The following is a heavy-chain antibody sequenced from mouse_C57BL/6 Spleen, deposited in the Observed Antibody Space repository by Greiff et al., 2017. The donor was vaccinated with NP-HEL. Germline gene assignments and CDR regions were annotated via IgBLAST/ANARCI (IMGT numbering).Heavy chain of an antibody. CDR2: IYPGDGDT. CDR1: GYAFSSSW. D-gene: IGHD1-1*01. J-gene: IGHJ2*01. V-gene: IGHV1-82*01. CDR3: ARDVTTGVATWYFDY. Sequence: QVQLQQSGPELVKPGASVKISCKASGYAFSSSWMNWVKQRPGKGLEWIGRIYPGDGDTNYNGKFKGKATLTADKSSSTAYMQLSSLTSEDSAVYFCARDVTTGVATWYFDYWGQGTTLTVSS.